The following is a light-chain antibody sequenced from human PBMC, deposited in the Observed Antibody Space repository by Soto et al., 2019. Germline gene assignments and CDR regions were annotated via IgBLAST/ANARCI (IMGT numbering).Light chain of an antibody. CDR1: QAIANY. CDR3: QKYNSAPHT. Sequence: DVRMTQSPSSLSASVGDRVTITCRASQAIANYIAWYQQKPGQVPELLIYDASTLQSGVPSRFSGSASGTEFTLTINSLQPEDVATYYCQKYNSAPHTFGGGTKVEMK. J-gene: IGKJ4*01. CDR2: DAS. V-gene: IGKV1-27*01.